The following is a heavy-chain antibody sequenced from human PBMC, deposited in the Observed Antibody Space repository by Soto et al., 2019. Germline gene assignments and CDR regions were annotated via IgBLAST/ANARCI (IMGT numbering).Heavy chain of an antibody. J-gene: IGHJ6*02. V-gene: IGHV1-8*01. D-gene: IGHD3-3*01. CDR2: MNPNSGNT. CDR3: ARGNLPYYDLWSGSYGMDV. Sequence: QVQLVQSGAEVKKPGASVKVSCKASGYTFTSYDINWVRQATVQGLEWLGWMNPNSGNTGYAQKFQGRVTMTRNTSISTAYMERSSLKAEDAAVYYCARGNLPYYDLWSGSYGMDVWGQGTTVTVSS. CDR1: GYTFTSYD.